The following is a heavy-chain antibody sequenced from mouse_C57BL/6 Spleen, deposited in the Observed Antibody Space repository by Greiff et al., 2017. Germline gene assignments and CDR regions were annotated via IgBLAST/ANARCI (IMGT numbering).Heavy chain of an antibody. Sequence: EVKLMESGGGLVKPGGSLKLSCAASGFTFSSYAMSWVRQTPEKRLEWVATISDGGSYTYYPDNVKGRFTISRDNAKNNLYLQMSHLKSEDTAMYYCARDGLRRTLYYFDYWGQGTTLTVSS. J-gene: IGHJ2*01. CDR1: GFTFSSYA. CDR3: ARDGLRRTLYYFDY. CDR2: ISDGGSYT. V-gene: IGHV5-4*01. D-gene: IGHD2-4*01.